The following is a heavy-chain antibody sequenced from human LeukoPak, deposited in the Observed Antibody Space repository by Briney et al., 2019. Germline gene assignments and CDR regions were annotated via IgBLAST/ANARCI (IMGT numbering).Heavy chain of an antibody. Sequence: SGPALVKPTQTLTLTCTFSGFSLSTSGVRVSWIRQPPGKALEWLARIDWDDDKFYSTSLKTRLTISKDTSKNQVVFTMTNMDPVDTATYYCARTREDYGDYHNFDYWGQGTLVTVSS. CDR1: GFSLSTSGVR. CDR3: ARTREDYGDYHNFDY. D-gene: IGHD4-17*01. V-gene: IGHV2-70*04. CDR2: IDWDDDK. J-gene: IGHJ4*02.